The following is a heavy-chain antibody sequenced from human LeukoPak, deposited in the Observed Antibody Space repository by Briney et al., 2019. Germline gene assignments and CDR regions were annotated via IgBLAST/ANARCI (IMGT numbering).Heavy chain of an antibody. Sequence: SGGSLKLSCAASGFTFSGSAMHWVRQASGKGLEWVGRIRSKANSYATAYAASVKGRFTISRDDSKNTAYLQMNSLRAEDTAVYYCARWALEDYGDSNWFDPWGQGTLVTVSS. CDR2: IRSKANSYAT. CDR3: ARWALEDYGDSNWFDP. CDR1: GFTFSGSA. V-gene: IGHV3-73*01. D-gene: IGHD4-17*01. J-gene: IGHJ5*02.